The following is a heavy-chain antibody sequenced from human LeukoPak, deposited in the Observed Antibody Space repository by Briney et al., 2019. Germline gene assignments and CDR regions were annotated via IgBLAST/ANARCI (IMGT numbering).Heavy chain of an antibody. Sequence: GRSLRLSCTASGFTFGDYAMSWVRQAPGKGLEWVGFIRSKAYGGTTEYAASVKGRFTISRDDSKSIAYLQMNSLKTEDTAVYYRTREGDCSSTSCYRAVNWFDPWGQGTLVTVSS. CDR2: IRSKAYGGTT. D-gene: IGHD2-2*01. V-gene: IGHV3-49*04. J-gene: IGHJ5*02. CDR3: TREGDCSSTSCYRAVNWFDP. CDR1: GFTFGDYA.